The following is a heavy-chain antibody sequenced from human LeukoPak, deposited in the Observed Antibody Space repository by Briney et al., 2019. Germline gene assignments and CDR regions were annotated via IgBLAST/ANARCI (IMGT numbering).Heavy chain of an antibody. J-gene: IGHJ4*02. CDR3: ARGANQQQLVPFDY. Sequence: ASVKVSCKASGYTFTSYDINWVRQATGQGLEWMGWINPNSGGTNYAQKFQGRVTMTRDTSISTAYMELSRLRSDDTAVYYCARGANQQQLVPFDYWGQGTLVTVSS. CDR2: INPNSGGT. D-gene: IGHD6-13*01. CDR1: GYTFTSYD. V-gene: IGHV1-2*02.